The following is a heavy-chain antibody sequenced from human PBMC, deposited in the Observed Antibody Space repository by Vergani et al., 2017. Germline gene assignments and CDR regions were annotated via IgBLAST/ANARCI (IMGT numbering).Heavy chain of an antibody. J-gene: IGHJ4*02. CDR3: ARGLWDCTHIRCSPPSY. CDR2: ISGSSSYV. D-gene: IGHD2-8*01. CDR1: GFSFGSYS. Sequence: EVQLVESGGGLVKPGGSLRLSCAASGFSFGSYSMNWVRQAPGKGLEWVASISGSSSYVFYRDSVEGRFTITRDNAKKSVYLQMNSLRAEDTAMYFCARGLWDCTHIRCSPPSYWGQGTQVIVSS. V-gene: IGHV3-21*02.